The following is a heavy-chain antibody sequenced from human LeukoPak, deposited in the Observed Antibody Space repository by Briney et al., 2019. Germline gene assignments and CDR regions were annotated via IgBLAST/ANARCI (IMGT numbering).Heavy chain of an antibody. CDR2: VHDTGST. V-gene: IGHV4-59*02. CDR3: ARGSTDVYWYLDV. D-gene: IGHD1-26*01. CDR1: GSSDSTFY. J-gene: IGHJ2*01. Sequence: SETLSLTCLVSGSSDSTFYWSWLRPPTATGLEWIGFVHDTGSTDYNPSVKSRVTISLETSKNQLSLMLTSVTAADTAMYVCARGSTDVYWYLDVWGRGTLVTVSS.